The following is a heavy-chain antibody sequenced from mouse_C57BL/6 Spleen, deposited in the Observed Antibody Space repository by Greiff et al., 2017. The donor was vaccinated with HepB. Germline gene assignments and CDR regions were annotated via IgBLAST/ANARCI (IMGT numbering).Heavy chain of an antibody. V-gene: IGHV14-2*01. CDR3: ARLTTVVATGYFDV. CDR2: IDPEDGET. Sequence: VQLQQSGAELVKPGASVKLSCTASGFNIKDYYMHWVKQRTEQGLEWIGRIDPEDGETKYAPKFPGKATITAETSSNTAYLQLSSLTSEDTAVYYCARLTTVVATGYFDVWGTGTTVTVSS. J-gene: IGHJ1*03. CDR1: GFNIKDYY. D-gene: IGHD1-1*01.